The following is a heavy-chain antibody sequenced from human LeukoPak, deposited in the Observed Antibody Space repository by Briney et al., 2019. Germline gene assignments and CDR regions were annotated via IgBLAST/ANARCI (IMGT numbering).Heavy chain of an antibody. CDR2: IIPIFGTA. CDR1: GGTFSSYA. D-gene: IGHD4-11*01. V-gene: IGHV1-69*13. CDR3: ARGDDYSNYEGWFDP. Sequence: SVKVSCKASGGTFSSYAISWVRQAPGQGLEWMGGIIPIFGTANYAQKFQGRVTITADESTSTAYMELSSLRSEDTAVYYCARGDDYSNYEGWFDPWGQGTLVTVSS. J-gene: IGHJ5*02.